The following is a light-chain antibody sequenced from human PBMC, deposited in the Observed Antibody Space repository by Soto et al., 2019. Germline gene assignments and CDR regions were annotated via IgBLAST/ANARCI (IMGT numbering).Light chain of an antibody. J-gene: IGKJ4*01. V-gene: IGKV1-9*01. Sequence: DIQLTQSPSFLSASVGDRVTITCRASQGISSYLAWYQQKPGKAPKLLIYAASTLQSGVPSRFSGSGSGTEITLTIRSLQPEDFATYSCQQLNSYPLTFGGGTKVEIK. CDR1: QGISSY. CDR2: AAS. CDR3: QQLNSYPLT.